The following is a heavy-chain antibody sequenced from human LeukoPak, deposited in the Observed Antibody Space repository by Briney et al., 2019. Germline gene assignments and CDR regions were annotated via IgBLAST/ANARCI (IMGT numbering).Heavy chain of an antibody. CDR1: GYTFTSYG. V-gene: IGHV1-8*02. Sequence: ASVKVSCKASGYTFTSYGIGWVRQATGQGLEWMGWMNPNSGNTGYAQKFQGRVTMTRNTSISTAYMELGSLRSEDTAVYYCASLSGSYYEAFDIWGQGTMVTVSS. CDR3: ASLSGSYYEAFDI. D-gene: IGHD1-26*01. CDR2: MNPNSGNT. J-gene: IGHJ3*02.